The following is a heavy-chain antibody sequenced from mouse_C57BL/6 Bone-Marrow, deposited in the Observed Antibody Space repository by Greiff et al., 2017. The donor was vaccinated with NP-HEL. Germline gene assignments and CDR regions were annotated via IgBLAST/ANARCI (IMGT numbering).Heavy chain of an antibody. D-gene: IGHD1-1*02. Sequence: VKLQQPGAELVKPGASVQLSCKASGYTFTSYWMHWVKQRPGQGLEWIGMIHPNSGSTNYNEKFKSKATLTVDKSSSTAYMQLSSLTSEDSAVYYCASLGGYFDYWGQGTTLTVSS. V-gene: IGHV1-64*01. CDR3: ASLGGYFDY. J-gene: IGHJ2*01. CDR2: IHPNSGST. CDR1: GYTFTSYW.